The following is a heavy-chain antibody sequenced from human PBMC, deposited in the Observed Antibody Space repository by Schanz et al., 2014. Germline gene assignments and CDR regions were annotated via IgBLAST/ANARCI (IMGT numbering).Heavy chain of an antibody. CDR1: GFSVGNKY. V-gene: IGHV3-53*01. CDR3: AKSLESCPGGRCSRGYFDY. J-gene: IGHJ4*02. D-gene: IGHD2-8*02. Sequence: EVQLAESGGGLVQPGGSLRLSCAASGFSVGNKYMNWVRQAPGKGLEWVSFIYIGGNTYYAGSVKGRFTISRDNFKGALYRQMSSLRAEDTAVYYCAKSLESCPGGRCSRGYFDYWGQGTLVTVSS. CDR2: IYIGGNT.